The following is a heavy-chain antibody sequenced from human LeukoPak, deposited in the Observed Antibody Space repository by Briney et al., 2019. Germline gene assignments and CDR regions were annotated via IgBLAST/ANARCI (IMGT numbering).Heavy chain of an antibody. V-gene: IGHV1-8*01. CDR1: GYTFTSYD. CDR2: MNPNSGNT. CDR3: ARVERITIFGVVSYFFDY. J-gene: IGHJ4*02. Sequence: ASVKVSCKASGYTFTSYDINWVRQATGHGLEWMGWMNPNSGNTGYAQKFQGRVTMTRNTSISTAYMELSSLRSEDTAVYYCARVERITIFGVVSYFFDYWGQGTLVTVSS. D-gene: IGHD3-3*01.